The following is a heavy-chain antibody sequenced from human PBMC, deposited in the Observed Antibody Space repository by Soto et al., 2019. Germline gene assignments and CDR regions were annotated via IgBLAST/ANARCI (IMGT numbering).Heavy chain of an antibody. D-gene: IGHD3-22*01. CDR1: GFTFSSYW. CDR2: INSDGSST. J-gene: IGHJ3*02. Sequence: HPGGSLRLSCAASGFTFSSYWMHWVRQAPGKGLVWVSRINSDGSSTSYADSVKGRFTISRDNAKNSLYPQMNSLRAEDTALYYCARGYDSSGYYYVTDIDIWGQETMVTVSS. V-gene: IGHV3-74*01. CDR3: ARGYDSSGYYYVTDIDI.